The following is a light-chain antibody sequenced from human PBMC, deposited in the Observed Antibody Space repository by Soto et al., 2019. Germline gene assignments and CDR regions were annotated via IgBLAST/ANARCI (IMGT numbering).Light chain of an antibody. CDR2: EGS. CDR1: SSDVGSYNL. Sequence: QSALTQPASVSGSPGQSITISCTGTSSDVGSYNLVSWYQQHPGKAPKLMIYEGSKRPSGVSNRFSGSKSVNTASLTISGLQAEDEADYYCCSYAGSSTYVVFGVGTKLTVL. V-gene: IGLV2-23*01. J-gene: IGLJ2*01. CDR3: CSYAGSSTYVV.